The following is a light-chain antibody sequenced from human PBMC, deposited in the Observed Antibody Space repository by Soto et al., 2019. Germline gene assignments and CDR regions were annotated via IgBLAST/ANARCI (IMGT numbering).Light chain of an antibody. J-gene: IGLJ1*01. CDR3: SSSTSSRTVV. CDR1: SSDVGGYSY. V-gene: IGLV2-14*01. CDR2: EVT. Sequence: QSALTQPASVSGSPGQSITISCTGTSSDVGGYSYVSWFQQYPGKAPKLMIYEVTYRPSGVSNRFSGSKSGNTASLTISGLQAEDEADYYCSSSTSSRTVVFGTGTKLTVL.